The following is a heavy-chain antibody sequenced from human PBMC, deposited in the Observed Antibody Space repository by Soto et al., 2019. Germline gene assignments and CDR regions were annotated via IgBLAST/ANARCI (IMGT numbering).Heavy chain of an antibody. Sequence: QVQLVQSGAEVKKPGASVKVSCKASGYTFTSYYMHWVRQAPGQGLEWMGIINPSGGSTSYAQKFQGRVTMTRDTSTSTVYMDLSSLRSEDTAVYYCARSGIAARHIDYWGQGTLVTVSS. D-gene: IGHD6-6*01. CDR3: ARSGIAARHIDY. CDR1: GYTFTSYY. V-gene: IGHV1-46*03. CDR2: INPSGGST. J-gene: IGHJ4*02.